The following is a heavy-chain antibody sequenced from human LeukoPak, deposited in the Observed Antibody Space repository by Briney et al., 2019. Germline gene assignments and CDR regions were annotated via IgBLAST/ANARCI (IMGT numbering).Heavy chain of an antibody. CDR3: AKLEGSWTDH. CDR2: IGGGGATT. D-gene: IGHD3/OR15-3a*01. V-gene: IGHV3-23*01. CDR1: GFAFANQG. Sequence: GGSLRLSCEASGFAFANQGMIWVRQVQGKGLDWVSAIGGGGATTYYADSVKGRFTISRDNSKNTMYLRMNSLRADDTAVYYCAKLEGSWTDHWGQGILVNVFS. J-gene: IGHJ4*02.